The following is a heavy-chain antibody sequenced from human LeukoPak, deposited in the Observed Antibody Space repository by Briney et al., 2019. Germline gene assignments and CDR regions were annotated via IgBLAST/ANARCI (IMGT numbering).Heavy chain of an antibody. D-gene: IGHD2-2*01. CDR1: PLTLFLCK. J-gene: IGHJ4*02. V-gene: IGHV3-21*01. CDR2: IDSSSRYI. Sequence: GGSLRLSNAASPLTLFLCKFTAVFQAPGQGLEWVSFIDSSSRYIFQADSVKGRFTISRDNAKSSVFLQMNSLRADDLAVYYCATVAGHCTSTSCPQPYYWGEETLVTVSS. CDR3: ATVAGHCTSTSCPQPYY.